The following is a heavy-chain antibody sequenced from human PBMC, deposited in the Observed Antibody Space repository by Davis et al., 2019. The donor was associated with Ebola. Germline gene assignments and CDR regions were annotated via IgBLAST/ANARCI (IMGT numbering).Heavy chain of an antibody. J-gene: IGHJ4*02. CDR3: ARLGYCISTSCYAGLDY. CDR1: GGSFSGYY. D-gene: IGHD2-2*01. V-gene: IGHV4-59*01. Sequence: SETLSLTCAVYGGSFSGYYWSWIRQPPGKGLEWIGYIYYSGSTNYNPSLKSRVTISVDTSKNQFSLKLSSVTAADTAVYYCARLGYCISTSCYAGLDYWGQGTLVTVSS. CDR2: IYYSGST.